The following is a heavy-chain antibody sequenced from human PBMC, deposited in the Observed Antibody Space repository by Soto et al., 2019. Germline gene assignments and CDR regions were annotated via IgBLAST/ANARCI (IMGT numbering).Heavy chain of an antibody. Sequence: QVQVVQSGDEVKKPGASVKVSCKASGYTFTNYGFSWVRQAPGQGLEWMGWISGYNGNTKYAEKFQVRVTMTTDTSTSTDHMELRSLSSDDTAVYYCAREGQAPYYYYGMDVWGQGAAVTVSS. CDR2: ISGYNGNT. CDR3: AREGQAPYYYYGMDV. V-gene: IGHV1-18*01. CDR1: GYTFTNYG. J-gene: IGHJ6*02.